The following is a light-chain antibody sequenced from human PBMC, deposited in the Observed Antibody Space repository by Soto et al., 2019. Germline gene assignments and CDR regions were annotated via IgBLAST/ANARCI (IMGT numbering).Light chain of an antibody. CDR2: GDI. CDR3: QSYDSSLSGYV. V-gene: IGLV1-40*01. CDR1: NSNIGAGYD. Sequence: QSVLTQPPSVSGAPGQRVTISCTGSNSNIGAGYDVHWYQQLPGTAPKLLIYGDINRPSGVPDRFSGSKSGTSASLAITGLQPEDEADYYCQSYDSSLSGYVFGTGTKLTVL. J-gene: IGLJ1*01.